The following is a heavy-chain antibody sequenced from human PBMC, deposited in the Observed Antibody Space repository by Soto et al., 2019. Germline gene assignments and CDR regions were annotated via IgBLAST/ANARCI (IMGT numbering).Heavy chain of an antibody. Sequence: SETLSLTCAVSGDSINSGGYSWSWIRQPPGKGLEWIGFIYHSGSTYYNPSLKSRVTISVDTSKNQFSLKLSSVTAADTAIYYCARGDTVITPFDYWGQGTLVTVSS. J-gene: IGHJ4*02. CDR1: GDSINSGGYS. V-gene: IGHV4-30-2*01. CDR2: IYHSGST. CDR3: ARGDTVITPFDY. D-gene: IGHD5-18*01.